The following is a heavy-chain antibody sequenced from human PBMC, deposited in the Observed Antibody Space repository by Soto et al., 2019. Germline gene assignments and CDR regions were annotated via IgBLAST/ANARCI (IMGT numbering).Heavy chain of an antibody. V-gene: IGHV4-59*01. J-gene: IGHJ3*02. D-gene: IGHD3-16*01. CDR2: IFHSGAT. CDR1: GGSISTYY. Sequence: QVQLQESGPGLVKPSETLSLTCSVSGGSISTYYWSWIRQATRKRLEWLGYIFHSGATNYNPSLESRVTISVDTSKSQLSLRLTSVTAADTGVYYCARALMGSFDAFDIWGQGTTVTVSS. CDR3: ARALMGSFDAFDI.